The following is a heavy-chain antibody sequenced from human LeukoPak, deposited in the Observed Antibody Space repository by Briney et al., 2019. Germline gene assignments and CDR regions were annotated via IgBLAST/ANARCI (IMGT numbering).Heavy chain of an antibody. CDR1: GGTFSSYA. CDR3: ARDYYGSGSYYNLGLTNWFDP. Sequence: GASVKVSCKASGGTFSSYAISWVRQAPGQELEWMGRIIPILGIANYTQKFQGRVTITADKSTSTAYMELSSLRSEDTAVYYCARDYYGSGSYYNLGLTNWFDPWGQGTLVTVSS. V-gene: IGHV1-69*04. D-gene: IGHD3-10*01. CDR2: IIPILGIA. J-gene: IGHJ5*02.